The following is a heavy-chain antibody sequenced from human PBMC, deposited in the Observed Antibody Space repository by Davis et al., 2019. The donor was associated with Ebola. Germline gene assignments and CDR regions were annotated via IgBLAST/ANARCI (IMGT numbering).Heavy chain of an antibody. V-gene: IGHV4-59*12. CDR1: GGSISSYY. CDR3: ARGASRHGDYVITGAFDI. CDR2: IYYSGST. D-gene: IGHD4-17*01. Sequence: PSETLSLTCTVSGGSISSYYWSWIRQPPGKGLEWIGYIYYSGSTNYNPSLKSRVTISVDTSKNQFSLKLSSVTAADTAVYYCARGASRHGDYVITGAFDIWGQGTMVTVSS. J-gene: IGHJ3*02.